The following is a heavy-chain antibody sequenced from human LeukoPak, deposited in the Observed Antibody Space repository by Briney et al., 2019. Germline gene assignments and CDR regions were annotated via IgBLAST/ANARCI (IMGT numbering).Heavy chain of an antibody. D-gene: IGHD1-26*01. Sequence: AISGSGGSTYYADSVKGRFTISRDNSKNTLYLQMNSLRAEDTAVYYCAKAKVGANDYWGQGTLITVSS. J-gene: IGHJ4*02. CDR3: AKAKVGANDY. V-gene: IGHV3-23*01. CDR2: ISGSGGST.